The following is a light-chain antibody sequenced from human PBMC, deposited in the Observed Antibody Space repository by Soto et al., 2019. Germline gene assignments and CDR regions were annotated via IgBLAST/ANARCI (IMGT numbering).Light chain of an antibody. V-gene: IGKV1-9*01. CDR1: QGISSY. CDR2: AAS. J-gene: IGKJ1*01. Sequence: IQLTQSPSSLSASVGDRVTITCRASQGISSYLAWYQQKPGKAPNLLMYAASTLQSGVPSRFSGSGSGTDFTLTISTLQPEDFATYYCQQLNSYPRTFGQGTKVDIK. CDR3: QQLNSYPRT.